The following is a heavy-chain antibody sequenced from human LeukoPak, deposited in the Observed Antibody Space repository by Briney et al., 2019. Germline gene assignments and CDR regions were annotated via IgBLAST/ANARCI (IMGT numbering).Heavy chain of an antibody. D-gene: IGHD3-3*01. Sequence: SEALSLTCTVSGGSISSSSYYWGWIRQPPGKGLEWIGYIYYSGSTNYNPSLKSRVTISVDTSKKQFSLKLSSVAAADMAVYYCARFLYYDFWSGYYTGSYFDYWGQGTLVTVSS. CDR2: IYYSGST. J-gene: IGHJ4*02. CDR1: GGSISSSSYY. CDR3: ARFLYYDFWSGYYTGSYFDY. V-gene: IGHV4-61*05.